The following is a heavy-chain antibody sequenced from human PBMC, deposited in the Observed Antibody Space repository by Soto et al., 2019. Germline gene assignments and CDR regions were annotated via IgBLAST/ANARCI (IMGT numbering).Heavy chain of an antibody. CDR2: IYASGNT. CDR3: ARGTTGVVY. J-gene: IGHJ4*02. V-gene: IGHV4-4*07. D-gene: IGHD1-7*01. CDR1: GGSMSDYY. Sequence: KASETLSLTWTVSGGSMSDYYWSWIRQPAGRGLEWIGRIYASGNTNYNPSLKSRVTISVDTSKNQFSLKLTSVTAADTAVYYCARGTTGVVYWGQGTLVTVSS.